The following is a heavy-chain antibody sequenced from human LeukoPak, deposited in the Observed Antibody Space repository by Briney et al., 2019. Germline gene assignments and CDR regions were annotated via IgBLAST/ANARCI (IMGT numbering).Heavy chain of an antibody. J-gene: IGHJ6*03. D-gene: IGHD5-18*01. CDR1: GGTFSSYA. CDR3: ARSARNSYAYYYYYMDV. CDR2: IIPIFGTA. V-gene: IGHV1-69*13. Sequence: SVKVSCKASGGTFSSYAISWVRQAPGQGLEWMGGIIPIFGTANYAQKFQGRVTITADESTSTAYMELSSLRSEDTAVYYCARSARNSYAYYYYYMDVWGKGTTVTVSS.